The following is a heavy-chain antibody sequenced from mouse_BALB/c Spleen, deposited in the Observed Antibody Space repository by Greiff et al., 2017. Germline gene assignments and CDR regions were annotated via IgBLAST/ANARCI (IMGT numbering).Heavy chain of an antibody. Sequence: EVKLEESGGGLVQPGGSMKLSCVASGFTFSNYWMNWVRQSPEKGLEWVAEIRLKSNNYATHYAESVKGRFTISRDDSKSSVYLQMNNLRAEDTGIYYCTRSGPFAYWGQGTLVTVSA. CDR2: IRLKSNNYAT. CDR3: TRSGPFAY. D-gene: IGHD1-3*01. CDR1: GFTFSNYW. V-gene: IGHV6-6*02. J-gene: IGHJ3*01.